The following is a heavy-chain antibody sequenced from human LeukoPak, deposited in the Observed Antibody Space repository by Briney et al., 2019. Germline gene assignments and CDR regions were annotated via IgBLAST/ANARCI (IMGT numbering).Heavy chain of an antibody. CDR3: ARASGAPNWFDP. V-gene: IGHV4-4*07. J-gene: IGHJ5*02. CDR1: GASISSHY. D-gene: IGHD2-15*01. Sequence: PSETLSLTCNVSGASISSHYWNWIRQPAGKELEWIGRIYNTGSANYNPSLKSRVTMSLDTSRNQISLKLTSVTAADTAVYYCARASGAPNWFDPWGQGTLVTVSS. CDR2: IYNTGSA.